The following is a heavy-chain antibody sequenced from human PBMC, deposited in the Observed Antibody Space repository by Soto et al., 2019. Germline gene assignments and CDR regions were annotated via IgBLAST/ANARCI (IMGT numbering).Heavy chain of an antibody. CDR2: ISWDSGTI. J-gene: IGHJ6*02. Sequence: EVQLVESGGDLVQPGGSLRLSCAASGFTFGDHAMHWVRQVPGRGLEWVSGISWDSGTIDYGDSVKGRFTISRDNAKNSLYLQMNSLRPEDTAFYFCAKDNGGVWSAPRGCSYAYYGTDVWGQGTTVTVSS. D-gene: IGHD3-3*01. V-gene: IGHV3-9*01. CDR3: AKDNGGVWSAPRGCSYAYYGTDV. CDR1: GFTFGDHA.